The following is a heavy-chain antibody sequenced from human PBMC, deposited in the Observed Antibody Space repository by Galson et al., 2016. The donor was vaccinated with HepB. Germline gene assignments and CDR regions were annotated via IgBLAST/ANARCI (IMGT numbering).Heavy chain of an antibody. D-gene: IGHD1-7*01. J-gene: IGHJ5*02. CDR3: ARFSDGGNYFDP. CDR1: KMSFTDFG. Sequence: SLRLSCAASKMSFTDFGMNWVRQAPGQGLERVSSISGSSASIFYADSVKGRFTVSRDNAKSTVYLHMDRLRAEDTAVYFCARFSDGGNYFDPWGQGTRVTVSS. V-gene: IGHV3-21*06. CDR2: ISGSSASI.